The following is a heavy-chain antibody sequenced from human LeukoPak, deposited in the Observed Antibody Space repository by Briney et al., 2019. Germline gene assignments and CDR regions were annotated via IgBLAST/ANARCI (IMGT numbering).Heavy chain of an antibody. J-gene: IGHJ6*03. Sequence: CKTYDINWVRQAPGEGLEWMGWVKSTSGSTAIARRFQGRVSMTRDTSTNTAHMELSGLTSEDTAVYYCARDTAARPAYYYMDVWGKGTTVTVSS. CDR2: VKSTSGST. CDR3: ARDTAARPAYYYMDV. V-gene: IGHV1-8*01. CDR1: CKTYD. D-gene: IGHD6-6*01.